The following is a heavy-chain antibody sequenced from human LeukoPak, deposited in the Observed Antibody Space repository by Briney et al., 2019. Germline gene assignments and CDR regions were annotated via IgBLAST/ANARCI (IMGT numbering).Heavy chain of an antibody. CDR2: IKQDGSEK. CDR1: GLTSSSYW. CDR3: ARDRGSSGWYEFDY. Sequence: SGGSRRLSCAASGLTSSSYWMSWVRQAPGKGLEWVANIKQDGSEKYYVDSVKGRFTISRDNAKNSLYLQMNSLRAEDTAVYYCARDRGSSGWYEFDYWGQGTLVTVSS. V-gene: IGHV3-7*01. D-gene: IGHD6-19*01. J-gene: IGHJ4*02.